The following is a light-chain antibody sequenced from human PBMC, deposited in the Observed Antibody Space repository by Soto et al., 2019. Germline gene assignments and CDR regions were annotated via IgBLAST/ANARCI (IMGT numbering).Light chain of an antibody. V-gene: IGKV3-15*01. CDR1: QSISTE. CDR2: SAS. CDR3: QQGHNWQLT. J-gene: IGKJ2*01. Sequence: EIVMTQSPATLSVSPGERATLSCRASQSISTELAWYQQKPGQPPRLLIYSASTRATGVPARFTGSGSGSEFTLTISELQSEDFAVYYCQQGHNWQLTVGQGTRLE.